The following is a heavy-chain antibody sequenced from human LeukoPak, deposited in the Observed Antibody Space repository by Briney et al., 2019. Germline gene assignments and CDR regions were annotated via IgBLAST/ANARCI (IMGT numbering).Heavy chain of an antibody. D-gene: IGHD1-1*01. CDR2: ISSSSSTI. Sequence: GGSLRLSCAASGFTFSSYSMNWVRQAPGKGLEWVSYISSSSSTIYYADSVKGRFTISRDNAKNSLYLQMNSLRAEDTAVYYCARGTSWRSHRGTRFQHWGQGTLVTVSS. V-gene: IGHV3-48*01. J-gene: IGHJ1*01. CDR1: GFTFSSYS. CDR3: ARGTSWRSHRGTRFQH.